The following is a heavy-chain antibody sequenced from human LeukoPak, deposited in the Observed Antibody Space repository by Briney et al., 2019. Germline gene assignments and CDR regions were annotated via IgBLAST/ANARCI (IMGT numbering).Heavy chain of an antibody. CDR1: GGSISSSGYY. V-gene: IGHV4-39*07. Sequence: SETLSLTCTVSGGSISSSGYYWDWIRQSPGKGLQWLGSMFYSGRPSPNPSLKRQVTISVDTSKNLVSLKLSSVTAGDAALYYCASRQWVSYDFWSGRYPFGCWAQGPLVTVSS. J-gene: IGHJ4*02. CDR2: MFYSGRP. D-gene: IGHD3-3*01. CDR3: ASRQWVSYDFWSGRYPFGC.